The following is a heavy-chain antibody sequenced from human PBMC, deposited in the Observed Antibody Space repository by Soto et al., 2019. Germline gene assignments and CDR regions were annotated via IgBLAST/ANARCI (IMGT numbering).Heavy chain of an antibody. CDR1: GGTFSSYA. CDR2: IIPIFGTA. CDR3: ARSQGGSSSLDIYYYYYYGMDV. J-gene: IGHJ6*02. D-gene: IGHD2-15*01. Sequence: QVQLVQSGAEVKKPGSSVKVSCKALGGTFSSYAISWVRQAPGQGLEWMGGIIPIFGTANYAQKFQGRVTITADESTSTGYMELSSLRSEDTAVYYCARSQGGSSSLDIYYYYYYGMDVWGQGTTVTVSS. V-gene: IGHV1-69*01.